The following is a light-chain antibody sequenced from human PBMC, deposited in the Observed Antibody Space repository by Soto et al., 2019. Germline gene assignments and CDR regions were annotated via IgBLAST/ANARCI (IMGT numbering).Light chain of an antibody. V-gene: IGKV4-1*01. J-gene: IGKJ1*01. Sequence: EIVMTQSPASLTVSLGERATITCKSSQSLLYRSNNRNYLAWYQQRPGQSPKLLLYWASTRESGVPARFSGSGSGTDFTLIISSLQPDDFATYYCQQYESSSPTFGQGTKVEIK. CDR1: QSLLYRSNNRNY. CDR3: QQYESSSPT. CDR2: WAS.